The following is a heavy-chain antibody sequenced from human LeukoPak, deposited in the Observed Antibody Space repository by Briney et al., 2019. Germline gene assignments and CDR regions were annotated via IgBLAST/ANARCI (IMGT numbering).Heavy chain of an antibody. Sequence: RPSETLSLTCTVSGGSISSDNYYWSWIRQHPGTGREWFGYIYYSGSTYYNPSPKSRLTIAVVTSKNLFSLKLTSVTAADTAVYYCARGQNYYDSSGFYNWFDPWGQGTLVTVSS. D-gene: IGHD3-22*01. CDR1: GGSISSDNYY. V-gene: IGHV4-31*03. CDR3: ARGQNYYDSSGFYNWFDP. CDR2: IYYSGST. J-gene: IGHJ5*02.